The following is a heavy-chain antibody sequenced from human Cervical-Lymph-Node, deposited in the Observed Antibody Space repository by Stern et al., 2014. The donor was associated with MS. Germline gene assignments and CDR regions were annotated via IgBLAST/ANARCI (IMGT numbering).Heavy chain of an antibody. CDR3: ATDLVYADY. Sequence: EVQLVQSGGGLVKPGGSLRLSCVASGFTSFSNAWMNWVRQAPGKGLVWVDLIKSKSAGETTDYAVPVKGSFTISRNDSKSTLYLQMHNLKIEDTAVYFCATDLVYADYWGQGTLVTVSS. CDR1: GFTSFSNAW. CDR2: IKSKSAGETT. V-gene: IGHV3-15*01. J-gene: IGHJ4*02. D-gene: IGHD1-14*01.